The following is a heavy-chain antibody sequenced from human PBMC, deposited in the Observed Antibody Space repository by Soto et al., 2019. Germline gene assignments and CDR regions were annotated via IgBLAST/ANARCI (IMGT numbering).Heavy chain of an antibody. D-gene: IGHD3-9*01. J-gene: IGHJ4*02. CDR2: ISSSSSTI. CDR3: ARGRVDILTRYPTHIDK. V-gene: IGHV3-48*01. CDR1: GFTFSSYS. Sequence: EVQLVESGGGLVQPGGSLRLSCAASGFTFSSYSMNWVRQAPGKGLEWVLYISSSSSTIYYADSVKGRFTISRDNAKNSLYLQMNSLRAEDTAVYYCARGRVDILTRYPTHIDKWGQGTLVTVSS.